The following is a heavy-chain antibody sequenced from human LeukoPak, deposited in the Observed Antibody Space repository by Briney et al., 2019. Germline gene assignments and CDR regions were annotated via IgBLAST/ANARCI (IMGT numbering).Heavy chain of an antibody. CDR3: AKDGHVLRYFDWLLIQDY. J-gene: IGHJ4*02. CDR2: ISGSGGST. CDR1: GFTFSSYA. V-gene: IGHV3-23*01. Sequence: GGSLRLSCAASGFTFSSYAMSWVRQAPGKGLEWVSAISGSGGSTYYADSVKGRFTISRDNSKNTLYLQMNSLRAEDTAVYYCAKDGHVLRYFDWLLIQDYWGQGTLVTVSS. D-gene: IGHD3-9*01.